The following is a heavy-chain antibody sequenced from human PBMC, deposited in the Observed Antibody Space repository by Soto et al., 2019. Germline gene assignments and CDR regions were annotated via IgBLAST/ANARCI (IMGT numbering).Heavy chain of an antibody. J-gene: IGHJ4*02. CDR2: ISGSGGST. V-gene: IGHV3-23*01. CDR3: AKEGTTGLRFLEWLLYFDY. Sequence: GSLRLSCAASGFTFSSYAMSWVRQAPGKGLEWVSAISGSGGSTYYADSVKGRFTISRDNSKNTLYLQMNSLRAEDTAVYYCAKEGTTGLRFLEWLLYFDYWGQGTLVTVSS. D-gene: IGHD3-3*01. CDR1: GFTFSSYA.